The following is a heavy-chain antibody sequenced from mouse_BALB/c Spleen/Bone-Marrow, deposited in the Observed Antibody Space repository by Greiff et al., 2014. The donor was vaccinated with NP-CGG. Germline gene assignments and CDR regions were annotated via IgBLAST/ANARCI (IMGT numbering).Heavy chain of an antibody. V-gene: IGHV1S137*01. Sequence: QVQLQQPGAKLVRPGVSVKISCKGSGYTFTDHAIHWVKRSHAKSLEWIGVISGYYGDAIYNQKFKGKATMTVDKSSSTAYTELARLTSEDSAIYYCARSGKVRNAMDYWGQGTSVTVSS. D-gene: IGHD2-14*01. CDR1: GYTFTDHA. CDR2: ISGYYGDA. J-gene: IGHJ4*01. CDR3: ARSGKVRNAMDY.